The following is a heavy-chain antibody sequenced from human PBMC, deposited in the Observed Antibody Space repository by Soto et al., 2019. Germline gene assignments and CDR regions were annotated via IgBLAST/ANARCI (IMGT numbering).Heavy chain of an antibody. CDR1: GGSISSGNYY. Sequence: QVQLQESGPGLVKPSQTLSLTCTVSGGSISSGNYYWSWIRQPPGKGLEWIGFISYSGSTYYNASLKSRVTISVDTSQNQFSLYLSFVTAADTAVYYCATMGTPATGLYYFDYWGQGTLVTVSS. CDR2: ISYSGST. J-gene: IGHJ4*02. V-gene: IGHV4-30-4*01. D-gene: IGHD1-7*01. CDR3: ATMGTPATGLYYFDY.